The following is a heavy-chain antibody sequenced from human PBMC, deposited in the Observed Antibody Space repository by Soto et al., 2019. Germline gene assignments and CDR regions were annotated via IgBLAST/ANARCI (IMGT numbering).Heavy chain of an antibody. V-gene: IGHV4-59*01. CDR1: GGSISSYY. CDR2: IYYSGST. CDR3: ARLGYSYGYVGWFDP. D-gene: IGHD5-18*01. J-gene: IGHJ5*02. Sequence: SETLSLTCTVSGGSISSYYWSWIRQPPGKGLEWIGYIYYSGSTNYNPSLKSRVTISVDTSKNQFSLKLSSVTAADTAVYYCARLGYSYGYVGWFDPWGQGTLVTVSS.